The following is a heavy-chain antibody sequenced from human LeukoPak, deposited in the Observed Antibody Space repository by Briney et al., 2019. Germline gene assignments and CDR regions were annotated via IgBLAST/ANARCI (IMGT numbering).Heavy chain of an antibody. V-gene: IGHV3-11*01. Sequence: GGPLRLSCAASGLTFSDYYMSWIRQASGKGLEWVSYISSSGSTIYYADSAKGRFTISRDNAKNSLYLQMNSLRAEDTAVYYCARDSSMIVVVDYWGQGTLVTVSS. CDR2: ISSSGSTI. CDR1: GLTFSDYY. D-gene: IGHD3-22*01. J-gene: IGHJ4*02. CDR3: ARDSSMIVVVDY.